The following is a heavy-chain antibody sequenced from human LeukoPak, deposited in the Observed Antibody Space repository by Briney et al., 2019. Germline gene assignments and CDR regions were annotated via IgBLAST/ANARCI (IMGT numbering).Heavy chain of an antibody. J-gene: IGHJ4*02. V-gene: IGHV4-59*12. Sequence: SETLSLTCAVSGDSINNFYWSWIRQPPGKGLQWIGYIYYSGSTNYNPSLKSRVTMSVDTSKNQFSLKLSSVTAADTAVYYCARDSYYYDSSGYYLDYWGQGTLVTVSS. D-gene: IGHD3-22*01. CDR3: ARDSYYYDSSGYYLDY. CDR1: GDSINNFY. CDR2: IYYSGST.